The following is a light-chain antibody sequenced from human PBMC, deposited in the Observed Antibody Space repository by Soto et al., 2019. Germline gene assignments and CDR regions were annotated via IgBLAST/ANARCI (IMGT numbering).Light chain of an antibody. J-gene: IGLJ3*02. CDR1: DIRFKS. V-gene: IGLV3-21*02. CDR2: NDR. CDR3: SSYTSISTQV. Sequence: SYELTQPPSVSVAPGQTARITCGGNDIRFKSVHWYQQKSGQAPVLVVYNDRDRPSGIPERFSGSKSGNTASLTISGLQAEDEADYYCSSYTSISTQVFGGGTKLTVL.